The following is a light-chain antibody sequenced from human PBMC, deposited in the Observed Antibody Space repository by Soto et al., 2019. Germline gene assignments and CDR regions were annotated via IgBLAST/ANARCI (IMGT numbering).Light chain of an antibody. J-gene: IGKJ1*01. V-gene: IGKV1-39*01. Sequence: DIKMTQSPSSLSTSVGDSVTITCRASQSIGNYLTWYQHKAGKSPKLLIYAASNLQNGVPSRFSGSGSGTDFTLTISSLQPEDFATYYCQQSYSTPPTFGQGTKVDIK. CDR1: QSIGNY. CDR2: AAS. CDR3: QQSYSTPPT.